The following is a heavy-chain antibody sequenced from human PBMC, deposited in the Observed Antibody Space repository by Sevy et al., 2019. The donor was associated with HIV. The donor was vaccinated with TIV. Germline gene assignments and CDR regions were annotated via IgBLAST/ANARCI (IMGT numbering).Heavy chain of an antibody. D-gene: IGHD1-26*01. V-gene: IGHV4-61*01. CDR2: IHYSGST. CDR3: ARDSGSYPYYFDY. J-gene: IGHJ4*02. CDR1: GGSISSGSYY. Sequence: SETLSLTWTVSGGSISSGSYYWSWIRQSPGKGLKWIGYIHYSGSTNYNPSLKSRVTISVDTSKNQFSLKLSSVTAADTAVYYCARDSGSYPYYFDYWGQGTLVTVSS.